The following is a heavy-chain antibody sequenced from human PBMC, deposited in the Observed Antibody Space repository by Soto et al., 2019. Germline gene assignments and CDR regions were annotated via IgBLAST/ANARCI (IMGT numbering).Heavy chain of an antibody. CDR3: TTLSITIFGVVLMDV. CDR1: FGDAG. CDR2: IKSKTDGGTT. J-gene: IGHJ6*02. D-gene: IGHD3-3*01. Sequence: FGDAGSNCIRQNPGKGLEWVGRIKSKTDGGTTDYAAPVKGRFTISRDDSKNTLYLQMNSLKTEDTAVYYCTTLSITIFGVVLMDVWGQGTTVTVS. V-gene: IGHV3-15*07.